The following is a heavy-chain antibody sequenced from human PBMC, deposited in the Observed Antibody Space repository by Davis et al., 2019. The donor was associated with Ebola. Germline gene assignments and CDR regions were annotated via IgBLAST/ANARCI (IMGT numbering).Heavy chain of an antibody. V-gene: IGHV4-59*01. CDR3: TRGAWSTDT. J-gene: IGHJ5*02. Sequence: PSETLSLTCTVSGGSITASYWSWIRQPPGKGLEWIGYVFYNGNTKYNPSLKSRVTMSIDASESQVSLRMKDMTAADTAFYYCTRGAWSTDTWGPGTLVTVSS. CDR1: GGSITASY. D-gene: IGHD1-26*01. CDR2: VFYNGNT.